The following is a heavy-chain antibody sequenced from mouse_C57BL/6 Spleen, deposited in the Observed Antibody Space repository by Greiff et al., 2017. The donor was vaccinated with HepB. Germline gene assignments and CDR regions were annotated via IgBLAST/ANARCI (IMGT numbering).Heavy chain of an antibody. V-gene: IGHV1-82*01. CDR3: ARRGTTVEGDY. J-gene: IGHJ2*01. CDR2: IYPGDGDT. CDR1: GYAFSSSW. D-gene: IGHD1-1*01. Sequence: QVQLQQSGPELVKPGASVKISCKASGYAFSSSWMNWVKQRPGKGLEWIGRIYPGDGDTNYNGKFKGKATLTADKSSSTAYMQLSSLTSEDSAVYFWARRGTTVEGDYWGQGTTLTVSS.